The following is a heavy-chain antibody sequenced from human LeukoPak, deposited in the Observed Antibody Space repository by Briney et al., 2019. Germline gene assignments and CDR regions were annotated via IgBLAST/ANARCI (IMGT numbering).Heavy chain of an antibody. D-gene: IGHD6-13*01. CDR2: ISYDGSNK. V-gene: IGHV3-30*04. Sequence: GRSLRLSCAASGFTFSSYAMHWVRQAPGKGLEWVAVISYDGSNKYYADSVKGRFTISRDNAKNSLYLQMNSLRDDDTAVYFCARDRGYYFDYWGQGTLVTVSS. CDR3: ARDRGYYFDY. J-gene: IGHJ4*02. CDR1: GFTFSSYA.